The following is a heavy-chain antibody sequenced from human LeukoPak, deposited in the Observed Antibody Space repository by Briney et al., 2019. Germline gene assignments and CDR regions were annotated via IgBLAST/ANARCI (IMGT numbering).Heavy chain of an antibody. D-gene: IGHD4-17*01. V-gene: IGHV3-23*01. Sequence: PGGSLRLSCAASGFTFSSYAMSWVRQAPGKGLQWVSAISAGGSSTYYADSVKGRFTISRDNSKNTLYLQMNSLRAEDTAVYYCARGQYGDYDYWGQGTLVTVSS. CDR2: ISAGGSST. J-gene: IGHJ4*02. CDR1: GFTFSSYA. CDR3: ARGQYGDYDY.